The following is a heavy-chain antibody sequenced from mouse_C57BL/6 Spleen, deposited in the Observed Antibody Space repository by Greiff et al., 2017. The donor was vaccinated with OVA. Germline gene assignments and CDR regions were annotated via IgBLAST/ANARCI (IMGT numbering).Heavy chain of an antibody. CDR3: ARPLGTYYAMDY. CDR2: ISSGSSTI. CDR1: GFTFSDYG. D-gene: IGHD4-1*01. V-gene: IGHV5-17*01. J-gene: IGHJ4*01. Sequence: EVQLVESGGGLVKPGGSLKLSCAASGFTFSDYGMHWVRQAPEKGLEWVAYISSGSSTIYSADTVKGRFTISRDNAKNTLFLQMTSLRSEDTAMYYCARPLGTYYAMDYWGQGTSVTVSS.